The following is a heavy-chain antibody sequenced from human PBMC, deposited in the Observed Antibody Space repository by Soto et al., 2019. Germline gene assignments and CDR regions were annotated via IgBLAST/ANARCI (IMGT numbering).Heavy chain of an antibody. Sequence: SETLSLTCTVSGGSISSSSYYWGWIRQPPGKGLEWIGSIYYSGSTYYNPSLKSRVTISVDTSKNQFSLKLSSVTAADTAVYYCARRSPRSGSYFGGYYYYYYGMDVWGQGTTVTVSS. CDR1: GGSISSSSYY. CDR2: IYYSGST. CDR3: ARRSPRSGSYFGGYYYYYYGMDV. V-gene: IGHV4-39*01. J-gene: IGHJ6*02. D-gene: IGHD1-26*01.